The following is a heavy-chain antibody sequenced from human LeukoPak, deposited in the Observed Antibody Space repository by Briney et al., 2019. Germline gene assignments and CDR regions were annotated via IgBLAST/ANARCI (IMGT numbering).Heavy chain of an antibody. Sequence: GGSLRLSCAASGFSFSTIYMSWVRQTPGQGLEWVANINVDGTAEYYVDSVKGRFTISRDNAKNPLYLQMNSLRAEDTAVYYCAGAYCSDNNCYYYPPPKFDYWGRGTLVTVSS. D-gene: IGHD2-15*01. CDR2: INVDGTAE. CDR3: AGAYCSDNNCYYYPPPKFDY. V-gene: IGHV3-7*03. J-gene: IGHJ4*02. CDR1: GFSFSTIY.